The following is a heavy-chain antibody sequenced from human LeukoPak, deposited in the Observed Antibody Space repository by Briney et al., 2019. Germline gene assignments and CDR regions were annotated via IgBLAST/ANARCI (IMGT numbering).Heavy chain of an antibody. CDR2: IIPIFGTA. J-gene: IGHJ4*02. V-gene: IGHV1-69*05. D-gene: IGHD3-10*01. Sequence: SVKVSCKASGYTFTSYGISWVRQAPGQGLEWMGGIIPIFGTANYAQKFQGRVTITTDESTSTAYMELSSLRSEDTAVYYCARAHYGSGSYWYYFDYWGQGTLVTVSS. CDR3: ARAHYGSGSYWYYFDY. CDR1: GYTFTSYG.